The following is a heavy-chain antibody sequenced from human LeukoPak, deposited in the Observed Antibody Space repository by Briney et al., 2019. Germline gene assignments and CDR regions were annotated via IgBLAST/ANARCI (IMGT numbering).Heavy chain of an antibody. J-gene: IGHJ3*02. Sequence: GGSLRLSCAVSGFTFSSYTMNWVRQAPGKGLEWVSSIGGGGRYIYYADSMKGRFTISRDNAKNSLFLQMNSLTAEDTAVYYCARAREKWVPFDIWGQGTMVTVSS. D-gene: IGHD1-26*01. CDR3: ARAREKWVPFDI. CDR1: GFTFSSYT. CDR2: IGGGGRYI. V-gene: IGHV3-21*01.